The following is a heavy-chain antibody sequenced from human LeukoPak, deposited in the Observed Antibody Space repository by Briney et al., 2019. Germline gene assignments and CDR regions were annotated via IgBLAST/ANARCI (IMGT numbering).Heavy chain of an antibody. V-gene: IGHV1-8*01. CDR2: MNPNSGNT. CDR1: GYTFTTYD. J-gene: IGHJ5*02. Sequence: ASVKLSCKASGYTFTTYDINWVRQATGQGLEWMGWMNPNSGNTGYTQKFQGRVTMTRNTSISTAYMESSSLRSEDTAVYYCARGRGSGHKENWSDPWGQGTLVTASS. CDR3: ARGRGSGHKENWSDP. D-gene: IGHD6-19*01.